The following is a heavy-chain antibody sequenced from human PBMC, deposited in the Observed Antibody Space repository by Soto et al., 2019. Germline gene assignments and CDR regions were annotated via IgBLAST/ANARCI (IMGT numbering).Heavy chain of an antibody. CDR3: ARIRKVGSSWTGNYYYGMDV. CDR2: IFSNDEK. V-gene: IGHV2-26*01. Sequence: QVTLKESGPVLVKPTETLTLTCTVSGFSLSNARMGVSWIRQPPGKALEWLAHIFSNDEKASSTSLKSRLTISKDTSKSQVVLTMTNMDPVDTATYYCARIRKVGSSWTGNYYYGMDVWGQGTTVTVSS. J-gene: IGHJ6*02. D-gene: IGHD6-13*01. CDR1: GFSLSNARMG.